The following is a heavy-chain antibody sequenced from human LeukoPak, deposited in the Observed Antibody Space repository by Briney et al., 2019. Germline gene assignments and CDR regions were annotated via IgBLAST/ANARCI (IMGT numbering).Heavy chain of an antibody. D-gene: IGHD3-10*01. CDR3: AKDRDEGFGELLPVVFDY. V-gene: IGHV3-23*01. CDR2: ISGSGGST. CDR1: RFTFGGYG. J-gene: IGHJ4*02. Sequence: GGSLRLSCAASRFTFGGYGMSWLRQAPGKGLEWVSSISGSGGSTHYADSVKGRFTISRDNSKNALFLQMDSLRAEDTAVCYCAKDRDEGFGELLPVVFDYWGQGTRVTVSS.